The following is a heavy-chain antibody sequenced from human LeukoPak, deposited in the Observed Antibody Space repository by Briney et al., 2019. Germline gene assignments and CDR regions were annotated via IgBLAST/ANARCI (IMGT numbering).Heavy chain of an antibody. Sequence: GRSLRLSCAASGFNFSSYDMHWVRQAPGKGLEWVTSIWYDGSNIHYADSVKGRVIISRDNSKSALYLQMNSLRAEDTAIYYCARDSLPMAVTGPFDHWGQGALATVSS. CDR1: GFNFSSYD. V-gene: IGHV3-33*01. D-gene: IGHD6-19*01. J-gene: IGHJ4*02. CDR3: ARDSLPMAVTGPFDH. CDR2: IWYDGSNI.